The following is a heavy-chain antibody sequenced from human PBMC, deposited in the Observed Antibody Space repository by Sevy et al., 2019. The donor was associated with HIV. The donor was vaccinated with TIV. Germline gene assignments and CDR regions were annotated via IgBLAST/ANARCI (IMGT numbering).Heavy chain of an antibody. V-gene: IGHV4-59*01. Sequence: SETLSLTCTVSGGSISSYYWSWIRQPPGKGLEWIGYIYYSGSTNYNPSLKSRVTISVDTSKNQFSLKLSSVTAADTAVYYCARDLGRESYDFWSGYFQGWFDPWGQGTLVTVSS. J-gene: IGHJ5*02. CDR2: IYYSGST. CDR3: ARDLGRESYDFWSGYFQGWFDP. D-gene: IGHD3-3*01. CDR1: GGSISSYY.